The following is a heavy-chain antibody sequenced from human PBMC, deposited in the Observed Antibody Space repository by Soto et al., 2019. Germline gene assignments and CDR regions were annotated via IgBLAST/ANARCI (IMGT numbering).Heavy chain of an antibody. J-gene: IGHJ3*02. V-gene: IGHV3-23*01. CDR3: AKDMGPSPRPPDSLDI. D-gene: IGHD3-10*01. CDR1: GFNFGLYA. Sequence: EAQLWESGGHLVQPGGSLRLSCAASGFNFGLYAMTWVRQAPGKRLEWVSEISSSSGRTTRYADSVRGRFTISRDNSRDTIYLEMNSVKVDDSAVYYCAKDMGPSPRPPDSLDIWGQGTVVTVSS. CDR2: ISSSSGRTT.